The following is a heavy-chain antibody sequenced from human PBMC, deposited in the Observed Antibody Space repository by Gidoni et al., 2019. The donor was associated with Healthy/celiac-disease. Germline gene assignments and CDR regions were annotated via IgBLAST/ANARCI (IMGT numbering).Heavy chain of an antibody. CDR3: ARRTGQWWDAEFDY. CDR1: GGSISSYY. V-gene: IGHV4-59*08. CDR2: IYYSGST. J-gene: IGHJ4*02. Sequence: QVQLQESGPGLVKPSETLSLTCTVSGGSISSYYWSWIRQPPGKGLEWIGYIYYSGSTNYNPSLKSRVTISVDTSKNQFSLKLSSVTAADTAVYYCARRTGQWWDAEFDYWGQGTLVTVSS. D-gene: IGHD2-15*01.